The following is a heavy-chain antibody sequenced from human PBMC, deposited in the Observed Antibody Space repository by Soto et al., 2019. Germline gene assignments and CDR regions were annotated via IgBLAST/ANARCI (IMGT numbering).Heavy chain of an antibody. V-gene: IGHV3-74*01. J-gene: IGHJ4*01. CDR2: IKTDGSST. Sequence: GGSLRLSCAASGFTFSDYYMSWIRQAPGKGLVWVSRIKTDGSSTSYADSVKGRFTISRDNAKNTVYLQMDSVRPDDTAMYYCVKDHPALEYWGHGTLVTVSS. CDR1: GFTFSDYY. CDR3: VKDHPALEY.